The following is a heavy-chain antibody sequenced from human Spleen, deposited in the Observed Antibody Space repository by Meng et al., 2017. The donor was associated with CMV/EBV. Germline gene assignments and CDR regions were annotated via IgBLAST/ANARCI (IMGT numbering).Heavy chain of an antibody. V-gene: IGHV3-9*01. CDR1: GLTFSSYA. CDR2: ISWNSGTI. D-gene: IGHD1-26*01. CDR3: AKDIRGSYYDDYYTMDV. Sequence: SLKISCAASGLTFSSYAMSWVRQAPGKGLEWVSGISWNSGTIGYADSVKGRFTISRNNAKNSLYLQMNSLRAEDTALYYCAKDIRGSYYDDYYTMDVWGQGTTVTVSS. J-gene: IGHJ6*02.